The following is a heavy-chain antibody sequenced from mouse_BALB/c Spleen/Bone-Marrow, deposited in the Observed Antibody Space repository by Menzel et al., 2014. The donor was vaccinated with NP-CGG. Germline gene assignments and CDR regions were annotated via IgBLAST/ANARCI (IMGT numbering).Heavy chain of an antibody. D-gene: IGHD4-1*01. CDR2: ISSGSSTI. CDR1: FG. J-gene: IGHJ2*01. Sequence: FGMHWVRQAPERGLEWVAYISSGSSTIFYADTVKGRFTISRDNPKNTLFLQMTSLRSEDTAMYYCTRGGNWEDFDYWGQGTTLTVSS. CDR3: TRGGNWEDFDY. V-gene: IGHV5-17*02.